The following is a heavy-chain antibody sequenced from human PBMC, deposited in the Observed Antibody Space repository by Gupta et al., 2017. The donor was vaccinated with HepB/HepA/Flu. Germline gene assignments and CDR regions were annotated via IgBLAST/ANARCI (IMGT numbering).Heavy chain of an antibody. J-gene: IGHJ5*02. CDR2: IVTMFGPA. V-gene: IGHV1-69*06. Sequence: QVQLVQSGAEVKKPGSSVKVSCKASGGTFSNYAISWLRQAPGQGLEWMGGIVTMFGPAVYAQEFQGRVTFTADKSTSTAYMELSSLRSGDTATYYCARDKFTNWFDPWGQGTLVTVSS. CDR1: GGTFSNYA. CDR3: ARDKFTNWFDP.